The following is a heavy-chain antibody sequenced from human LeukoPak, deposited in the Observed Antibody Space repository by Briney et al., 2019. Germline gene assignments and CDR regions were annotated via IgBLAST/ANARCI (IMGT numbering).Heavy chain of an antibody. Sequence: ASQTLSLTCTVSGGSISSGGYYWSWIRQHPGKGLEWIGYIYYSGSTYYNPSLKSRVTISVDTSKNQFSLKLSSVTAADTAVYYCARDPLSTYYGMDVRGQGTTVTVSS. J-gene: IGHJ6*02. CDR1: GGSISSGGYY. CDR3: ARDPLSTYYGMDV. CDR2: IYYSGST. V-gene: IGHV4-31*03. D-gene: IGHD2/OR15-2a*01.